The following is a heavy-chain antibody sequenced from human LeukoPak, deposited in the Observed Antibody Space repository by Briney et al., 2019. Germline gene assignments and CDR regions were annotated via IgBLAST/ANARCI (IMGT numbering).Heavy chain of an antibody. CDR3: ARGRSKDSSTLGYFQH. Sequence: SETLSLTCTVSGGSISNYYWSWIRQPPGKGLEWIGYIYYSGSTNYNPSLKSRVTISVDTSKNQFSLKLSSVTAADTAVYYCARGRSKDSSTLGYFQHWGQGTLVTVSS. V-gene: IGHV4-59*01. D-gene: IGHD2-2*01. J-gene: IGHJ1*01. CDR1: GGSISNYY. CDR2: IYYSGST.